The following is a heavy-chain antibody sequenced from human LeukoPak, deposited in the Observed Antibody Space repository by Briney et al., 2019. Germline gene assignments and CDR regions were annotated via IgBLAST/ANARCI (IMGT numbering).Heavy chain of an antibody. Sequence: SETLSLTCTVSGGSISSSSYYWGWIRQPPGKGLEWIGSIYYSGSTYYNPSLKSRVTISVDTSKNQFSLKLSSVTAADTAVYYCARQASLYDYVWGSYRSYYYYYYMDVWGKGTTVTISS. CDR1: GGSISSSSYY. J-gene: IGHJ6*03. CDR3: ARQASLYDYVWGSYRSYYYYYYMDV. D-gene: IGHD3-16*02. V-gene: IGHV4-39*01. CDR2: IYYSGST.